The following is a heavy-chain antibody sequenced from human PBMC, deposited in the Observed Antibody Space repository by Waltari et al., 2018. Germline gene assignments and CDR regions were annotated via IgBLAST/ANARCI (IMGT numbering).Heavy chain of an antibody. CDR1: GFTFSSYS. D-gene: IGHD3-3*01. CDR2: ISSSSSTI. V-gene: IGHV3-48*01. J-gene: IGHJ4*02. Sequence: EVQLVESGGGLVQPGGSLRLSCAASGFTFSSYSMNWVRQAPGKGLEWVSYISSSSSTIYYADSVKGRFTISRDNAKNSLYLQMNSLRAEDTAVYYCARDFDFWSGYSHRGYFDYWGQGTLVTVSS. CDR3: ARDFDFWSGYSHRGYFDY.